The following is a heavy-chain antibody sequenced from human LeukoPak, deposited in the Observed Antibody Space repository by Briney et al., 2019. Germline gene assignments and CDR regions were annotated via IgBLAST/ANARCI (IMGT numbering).Heavy chain of an antibody. CDR1: GYTFTTSA. CDR3: AREPQWLEQGGFDC. CDR2: VNAANGHT. Sequence: ASVKVSCKASGYTFTTSAILWVRQAPGESLEWMGWVNAANGHTKYSQKFQDRATFTMDASASTAYMELTSLTSEDTAVYHCAREPQWLEQGGFDCWGQGTQVTVSS. J-gene: IGHJ4*02. D-gene: IGHD6-19*01. V-gene: IGHV1-3*01.